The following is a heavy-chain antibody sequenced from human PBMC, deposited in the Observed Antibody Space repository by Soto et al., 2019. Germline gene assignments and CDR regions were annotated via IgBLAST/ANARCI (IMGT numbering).Heavy chain of an antibody. CDR1: GFSFSTYW. V-gene: IGHV3-74*01. CDR3: ARDEGRQGPEYFHH. CDR2: INVDGNTI. Sequence: EVQLVEPGGGLVQPGGSLRLSCAASGFSFSTYWMYWVRQAPGKGLVWVSRINVDGNTIKYADSVKGRFTVSRDNAKNTLYLQMNSLRAEDTAVYYCARDEGRQGPEYFHHWGQGTLVTVSS. J-gene: IGHJ1*01.